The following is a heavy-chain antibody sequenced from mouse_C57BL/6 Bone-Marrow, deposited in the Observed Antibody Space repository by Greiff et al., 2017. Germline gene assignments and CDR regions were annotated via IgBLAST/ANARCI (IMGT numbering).Heavy chain of an antibody. V-gene: IGHV1-69*01. CDR2: IDPSDSYT. J-gene: IGHJ2*01. Sequence: QVQLQQSGAELVMPGASVKLSCKASGYTFTSYWMHWVKQRPGQGLEWIGEIDPSDSYTNYNQKVKGKSTLTVDKSSSTAYMQLSSLTSEDSAVYYCAREGYDYVDYWGQGTTLTVSS. D-gene: IGHD2-3*01. CDR1: GYTFTSYW. CDR3: AREGYDYVDY.